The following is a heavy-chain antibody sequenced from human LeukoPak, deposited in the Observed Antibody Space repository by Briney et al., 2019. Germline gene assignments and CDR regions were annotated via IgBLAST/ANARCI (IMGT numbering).Heavy chain of an antibody. D-gene: IGHD6-13*01. CDR2: IRYDGSYK. Sequence: GGSLRLSCAASGFTFSSYGFHWVRQAPGKGLEWVAFIRYDGSYKYYADSVKGRLTISRDNSKNTLYLQMNSLRAEDTAVYYCTRDRGVGYPSSWRGGLYNFDYWGQGTLVTVSS. J-gene: IGHJ4*02. V-gene: IGHV3-30*02. CDR3: TRDRGVGYPSSWRGGLYNFDY. CDR1: GFTFSSYG.